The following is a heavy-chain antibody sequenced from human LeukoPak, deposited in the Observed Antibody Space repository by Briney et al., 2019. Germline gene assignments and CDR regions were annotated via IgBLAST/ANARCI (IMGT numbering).Heavy chain of an antibody. J-gene: IGHJ5*02. V-gene: IGHV4-39*01. CDR2: IYYSGST. CDR3: ARRVDIVATRSNWTPNWFDP. CDR1: GGSISSSSYY. Sequence: SETLSLTCTVSGGSISSSSYYWGWIRQPPGKGLEWIGRIYYSGSTYYNPSLKGRVTISVDTSKNQFSLKLSSVTAADTAVYYCARRVDIVATRSNWTPNWFDPWGQGTLVTVSS. D-gene: IGHD5-12*01.